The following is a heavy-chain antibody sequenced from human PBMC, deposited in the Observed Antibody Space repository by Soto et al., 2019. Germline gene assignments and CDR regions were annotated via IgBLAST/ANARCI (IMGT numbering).Heavy chain of an antibody. CDR1: GFSFSTYA. D-gene: IGHD1-7*01. J-gene: IGHJ5*02. CDR3: AKDIKGTGTNVIYAS. Sequence: EVQLLESGGSLVQPGGSLRLSCAASGFSFSTYAMGWVRQAPGKGLEWVSAISGSGSATYYADPVKGRFTISRDNSKDTLYLQMNSLRAGDPAVYYFAKDIKGTGTNVIYASWGKGSLVTVSS. CDR2: ISGSGSAT. V-gene: IGHV3-23*01.